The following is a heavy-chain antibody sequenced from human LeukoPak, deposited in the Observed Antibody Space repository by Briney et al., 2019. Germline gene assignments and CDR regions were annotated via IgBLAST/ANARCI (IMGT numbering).Heavy chain of an antibody. CDR1: GDSISSSNW. CDR3: ASYTYDSSGYYLPEWFDY. CDR2: IYHSGST. Sequence: SETLSLTCAVSGDSISSSNWWSWVRQPPGKGLEWIGEIYHSGSTNYNPSLKSRVTISVDKSKNQFSLKLSSVTAADTAVYYCASYTYDSSGYYLPEWFDYWGQGTLVTVSS. D-gene: IGHD3-22*01. V-gene: IGHV4-4*02. J-gene: IGHJ4*02.